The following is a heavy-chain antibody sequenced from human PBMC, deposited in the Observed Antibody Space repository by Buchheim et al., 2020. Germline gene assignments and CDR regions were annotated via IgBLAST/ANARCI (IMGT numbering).Heavy chain of an antibody. CDR2: ISLDGNKK. V-gene: IGHV3-33*05. J-gene: IGHJ2*01. Sequence: QVQLVESGGGVVQPGRSLRLSCAASGFTFNTYGMHWVRQAPGKGLDWVAVISLDGNKKYYGDSVRGRFTISRDNAKNSLYLQMNSLRAEDTAVYYCGGSSYWYFDLWGRGTL. CDR3: GGSSYWYFDL. CDR1: GFTFNTYG. D-gene: IGHD6-6*01.